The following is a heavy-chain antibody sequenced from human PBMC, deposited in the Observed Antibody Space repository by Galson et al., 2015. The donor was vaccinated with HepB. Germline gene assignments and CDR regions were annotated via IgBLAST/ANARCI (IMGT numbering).Heavy chain of an antibody. CDR1: GFNFNTYA. D-gene: IGHD6-19*01. J-gene: IGHJ5*02. Sequence: SLRLSCAGSGFNFNTYAMRWVRQAPGKGLECVSGINGAGGTTYYADSVRGRFTISGDNSKNTLYLQMNGLRADDTALYYCAKDFQANRIGWYLGRFDPWGQGTLVIVSS. CDR2: INGAGGTT. CDR3: AKDFQANRIGWYLGRFDP. V-gene: IGHV3-23*01.